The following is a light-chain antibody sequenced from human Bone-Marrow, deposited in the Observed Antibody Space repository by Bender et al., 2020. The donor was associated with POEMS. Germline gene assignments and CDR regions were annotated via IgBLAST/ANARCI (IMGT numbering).Light chain of an antibody. V-gene: IGLV1-44*01. CDR3: AVWDDSLNGWV. CDR2: SSH. J-gene: IGLJ3*02. CDR1: SSNIGAHA. Sequence: QSVLTQPPSASGTPGQRVTISCSGGSSNIGAHAVNWYQHLPGTAPKLLIYSSHRRPSEVPDRFSGPRCGPSASLAISGLQSEDEADYYCAVWDDSLNGWVFGGGTKLNVL.